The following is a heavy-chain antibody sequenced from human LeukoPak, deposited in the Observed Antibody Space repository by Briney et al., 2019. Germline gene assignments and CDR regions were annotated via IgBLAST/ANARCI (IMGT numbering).Heavy chain of an antibody. CDR1: GYDFTSVG. CDR3: ARAGPGSGWYFDY. D-gene: IGHD6-19*01. V-gene: IGHV1-18*01. CDR2: ISPYNGNT. Sequence: ASVQVSCKASGYDFTSVGITWVRRAPGQGLEWMGWISPYNGNTRYAQKFQGRAAMTTDTSTTTAYMELKGLRFNDTAVYYCARAGPGSGWYFDYWGQGTLVTVSS. J-gene: IGHJ4*02.